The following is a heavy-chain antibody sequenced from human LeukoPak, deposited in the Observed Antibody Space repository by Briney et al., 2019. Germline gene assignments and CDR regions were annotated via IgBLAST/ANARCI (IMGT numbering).Heavy chain of an antibody. CDR1: GFTVSSNY. J-gene: IGHJ4*02. Sequence: GSLRLSCAASGFTVSSNYMSWVRQAPGKGLEWVSVIYSGGSTYYADSVKGRFTISRDNSKNTLYLQMNSLRAEDTAVYYCARGPPSGYGSGSYYRYYFDYWGQGTLVTVSS. V-gene: IGHV3-66*01. CDR3: ARGPPSGYGSGSYYRYYFDY. D-gene: IGHD3-10*01. CDR2: IYSGGST.